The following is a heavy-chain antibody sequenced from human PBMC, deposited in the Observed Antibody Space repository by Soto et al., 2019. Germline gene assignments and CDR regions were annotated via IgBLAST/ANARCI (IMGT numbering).Heavy chain of an antibody. D-gene: IGHD6-13*01. Sequence: QVHLQESVPVLVQPSGTLSLTCAVSGDSINNSHCWIWVRQPPGKGLKWIGETYHSGTTNYNPSLKTRGTISIAKSKNQFSLKMNAVTAADTAVYYCAREVNSSPARGPNWFDPWGQGPLVTVSS. CDR3: AREVNSSPARGPNWFDP. V-gene: IGHV4-4*02. J-gene: IGHJ5*02. CDR1: GDSINNSHC. CDR2: TYHSGTT.